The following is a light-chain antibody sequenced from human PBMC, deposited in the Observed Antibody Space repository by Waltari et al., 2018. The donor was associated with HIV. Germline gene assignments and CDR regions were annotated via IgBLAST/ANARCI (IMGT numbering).Light chain of an antibody. CDR3: AQALQTPVT. Sequence: DLVMTQSPLSLSVTPGEPASMSCRSSQSLLKKRGKKDLDYVDWYVRKPGQSTQLRIHVASKRASGVLNMFSVSGSGTDFTLTISRVGAENVGVYYCAQALQTPVTFGPGTKVQI. CDR1: QSLLKKRGKKD. V-gene: IGKV2-28*01. CDR2: VAS. J-gene: IGKJ3*01.